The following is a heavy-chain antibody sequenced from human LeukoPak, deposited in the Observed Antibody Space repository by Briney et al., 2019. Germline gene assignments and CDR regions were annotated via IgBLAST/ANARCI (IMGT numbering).Heavy chain of an antibody. Sequence: GGSLRLSCAASGFTFSSYEMNWVRQAPGKGLEWVSYISSSGSTIYYADSVKGRFTISRDNAKNSLYLQMNSLRAEDTAVYYCASVLYQPYDYWGQGTLVTVPS. D-gene: IGHD2-2*01. CDR2: ISSSGSTI. J-gene: IGHJ4*02. CDR1: GFTFSSYE. V-gene: IGHV3-48*03. CDR3: ASVLYQPYDY.